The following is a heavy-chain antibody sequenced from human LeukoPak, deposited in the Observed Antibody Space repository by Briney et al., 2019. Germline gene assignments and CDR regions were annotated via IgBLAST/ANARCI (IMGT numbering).Heavy chain of an antibody. D-gene: IGHD5-18*01. J-gene: IGHJ5*02. Sequence: ASVKVSCKASGYTSTTYGISWERQAPGQGLEWMGWSNIYNANTKYAQKLQGRVTMTTDTSTSTAYMELRSLRSDDTAVYYCAWGGYTYGRNWFDPWGQGTLVTVSS. CDR2: SNIYNANT. V-gene: IGHV1-18*01. CDR1: GYTSTTYG. CDR3: AWGGYTYGRNWFDP.